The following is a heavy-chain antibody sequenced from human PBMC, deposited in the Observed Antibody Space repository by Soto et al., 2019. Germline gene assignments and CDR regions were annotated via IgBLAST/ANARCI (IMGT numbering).Heavy chain of an antibody. D-gene: IGHD3-10*01. CDR2: MEPSSGKT. V-gene: IGHV1-8*01. CDR1: VYIFTSLD. Sequence: XSVKVSCKASVYIFTSLDINWVRQTTGQGLEWMGWMEPSSGKTGYAQRFQDRVTMTRDTSINTAYMELRSLTSDDTAFYYCARGVTAGVDYWGQGTLVTVSS. CDR3: ARGVTAGVDY. J-gene: IGHJ4*02.